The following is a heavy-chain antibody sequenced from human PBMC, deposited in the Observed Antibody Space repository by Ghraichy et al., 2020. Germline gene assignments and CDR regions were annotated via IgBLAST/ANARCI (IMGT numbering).Heavy chain of an antibody. J-gene: IGHJ4*02. V-gene: IGHV3-48*01. CDR2: IRSVGDTR. Sequence: GGSLRLSCAASGFTFSSYSMNWVRQAPGKGLEWVSYIRSVGDTRYYADSVKGRFTISRDSAMNSLYLQMNSLRAEDTAVYYCVRDPHALDYWGQGTLVTVSS. CDR1: GFTFSSYS. CDR3: VRDPHALDY.